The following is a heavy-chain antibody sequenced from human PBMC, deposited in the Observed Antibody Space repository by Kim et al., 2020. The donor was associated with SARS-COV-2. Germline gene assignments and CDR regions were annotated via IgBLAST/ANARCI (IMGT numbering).Heavy chain of an antibody. V-gene: IGHV3-13*01. J-gene: IGHJ2*01. CDR2: MSSAGGT. Sequence: GGSLRLSCAASGFTFSTYDMHWVRQVIGKGLEWVSVMSSAGGTTYADSVKGRFTISRENAKYSLYLQMNSLRAADTGVYYCARGLGMSGRWYFDLWGCGTLVTVSS. CDR1: GFTFSTYD. D-gene: IGHD7-27*01. CDR3: ARGLGMSGRWYFDL.